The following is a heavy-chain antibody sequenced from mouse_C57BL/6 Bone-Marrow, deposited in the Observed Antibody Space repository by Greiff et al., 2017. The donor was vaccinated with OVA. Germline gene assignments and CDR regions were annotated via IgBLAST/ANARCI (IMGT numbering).Heavy chain of an antibody. Sequence: VQLKESGGDLVKPGGSLKLSCAASGFTFSSYGMSWVRQTPDKRLEWVATISSGGSYTYYPDSVKGRFTISRDNATNTLYLQMSSLKSENTAMYYCARPFTAVVAHYWYFDVWGTGTTVTVSS. V-gene: IGHV5-6*01. CDR2: ISSGGSYT. CDR1: GFTFSSYG. CDR3: ARPFTAVVAHYWYFDV. D-gene: IGHD1-1*01. J-gene: IGHJ1*03.